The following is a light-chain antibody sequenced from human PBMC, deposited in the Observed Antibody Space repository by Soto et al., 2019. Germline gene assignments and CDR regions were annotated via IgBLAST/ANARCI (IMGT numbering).Light chain of an antibody. CDR2: AAS. V-gene: IGKV1-9*01. Sequence: DIQLTQSPSFLSASVGDRVTITCRASQGISSYLAWYQQKPGKAPKLLIYAASTLQSGVPSRFSGSGSGTEFTLTISSLQPEDVATYYCQQVKSYPLLTFGGGTKVDIK. CDR3: QQVKSYPLLT. CDR1: QGISSY. J-gene: IGKJ4*01.